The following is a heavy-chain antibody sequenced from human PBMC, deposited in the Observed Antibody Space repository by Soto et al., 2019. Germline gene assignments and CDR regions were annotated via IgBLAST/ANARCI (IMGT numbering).Heavy chain of an antibody. CDR3: ARDEIRFSWAYGMDV. CDR2: ISYDGSNK. J-gene: IGHJ6*02. D-gene: IGHD3-3*01. Sequence: QVQLVESGGGVVQPGRSLRLSCAASGFTFSSYAMHWVRQAPGKGLEWVAVISYDGSNKYYADSVKGRFTISRDNFKNTLYLQMNSLRAEETGVYYSARDEIRFSWAYGMDVWGQGTTVPVSS. CDR1: GFTFSSYA. V-gene: IGHV3-30-3*01.